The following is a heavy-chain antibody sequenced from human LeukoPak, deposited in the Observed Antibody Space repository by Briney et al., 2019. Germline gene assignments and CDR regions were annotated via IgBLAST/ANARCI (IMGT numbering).Heavy chain of an antibody. CDR3: ARTRASGRRFLSFDI. CDR1: GFTVSSNY. Sequence: PWGSLRLSCAASGFTVSSNYMSWVRQAPGKGLEWVSVIYSGGSTYYADSVKGRFTTSRDNSKNTLYLQMNSLRAEDTAVYYCARTRASGRRFLSFDIWGQGTMVTVSS. V-gene: IGHV3-53*01. CDR2: IYSGGST. J-gene: IGHJ3*02. D-gene: IGHD3-3*01.